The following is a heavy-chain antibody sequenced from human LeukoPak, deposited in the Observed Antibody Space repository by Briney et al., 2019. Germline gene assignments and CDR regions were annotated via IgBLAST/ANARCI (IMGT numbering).Heavy chain of an antibody. CDR2: ISSSSTSI. D-gene: IGHD1-1*01. V-gene: IGHV3-48*04. J-gene: IGHJ4*02. CDR1: GFTLSDYS. CDR3: ARDVYNMGDF. Sequence: TGGSLRLSCAASGFTLSDYSMNWVRQAPGKGPEWISFISSSSTSIYYADSVKGRFTISRDNAKNSLYLQMNSLRAEDTALYYCARDVYNMGDFWGQGTLVTVSS.